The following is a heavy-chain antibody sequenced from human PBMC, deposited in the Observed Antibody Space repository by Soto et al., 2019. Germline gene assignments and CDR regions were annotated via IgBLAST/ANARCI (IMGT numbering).Heavy chain of an antibody. D-gene: IGHD3-22*01. CDR2: ISAHNGDT. CDR1: GYSFATYG. Sequence: ASVKVSCKASGYSFATYGFSWVRQAPGQGLECVGWISAHNGDTHYSQKFQGRVTLTTDTSTNTGYMELRSLTSDDTAVYFCATEPIYYNDRSGYYQLGHWGQGTLVTVSS. V-gene: IGHV1-18*04. J-gene: IGHJ4*02. CDR3: ATEPIYYNDRSGYYQLGH.